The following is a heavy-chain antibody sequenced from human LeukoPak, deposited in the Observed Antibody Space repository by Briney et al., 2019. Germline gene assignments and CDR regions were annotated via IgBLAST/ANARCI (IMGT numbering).Heavy chain of an antibody. V-gene: IGHV4-38-2*01. J-gene: IGHJ4*02. D-gene: IGHD6-19*01. CDR1: GYSISSGYY. Sequence: PSETLSLTCAVSGYSISSGYYWGWIRQPPGKGLEWIGRIYTSGSTNYNPSLKSRVTMSVDTSKNQFSLKLSSVTAEDTAVYYCARVAGENSVFDYWGQGTLVTVSS. CDR3: ARVAGENSVFDY. CDR2: IYTSGST.